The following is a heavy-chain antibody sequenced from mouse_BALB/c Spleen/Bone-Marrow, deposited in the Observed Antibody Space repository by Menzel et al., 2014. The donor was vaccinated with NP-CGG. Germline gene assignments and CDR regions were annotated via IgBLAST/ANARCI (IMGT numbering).Heavy chain of an antibody. CDR3: ARSVHFDY. Sequence: EVHLVESGPELVKPGASMNISCKTSGYTFTDNTIHWVKQSQRKSLEWIGSINPNIGGSTYNQNFKDKATLTVDKSSRTAYMELRSLTSEDSAVYYCARSVHFDYRGQGSTLTVSS. J-gene: IGHJ2*01. CDR2: INPNIGGS. CDR1: GYTFTDNT. V-gene: IGHV1-18*01.